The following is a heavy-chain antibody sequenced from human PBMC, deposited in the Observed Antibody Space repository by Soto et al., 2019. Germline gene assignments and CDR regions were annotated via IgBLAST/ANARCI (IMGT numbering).Heavy chain of an antibody. V-gene: IGHV3-33*01. D-gene: IGHD6-13*01. CDR3: ARDGSSSWYNLDYFDY. Sequence: GGSLRLSCAASGFTFSSYGMHWVRQAPGKGLEWVAVIWYDGSNKYYADSVKGRFTISRDNSKNTLYLQMNSLRAEDTAVYYCARDGSSSWYNLDYFDYWGQGTLVTVSS. CDR2: IWYDGSNK. CDR1: GFTFSSYG. J-gene: IGHJ4*02.